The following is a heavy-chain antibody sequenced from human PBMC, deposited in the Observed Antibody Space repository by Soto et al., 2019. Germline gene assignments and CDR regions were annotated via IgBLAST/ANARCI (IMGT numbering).Heavy chain of an antibody. J-gene: IGHJ4*02. CDR3: ASHGIGPVDDY. V-gene: IGHV3-30-3*01. D-gene: IGHD2-15*01. CDR2: ISYDGSNK. CDR1: GFTFSSYA. Sequence: GGSLRLSCAASGFTFSSYAMHWVRQAPGKGLEWVAVISYDGSNKYYADSVKGRFTISRDNSKNTLYLQMNSLRAEDTAVYYCASHGIGPVDDYWGQGTLVTVSS.